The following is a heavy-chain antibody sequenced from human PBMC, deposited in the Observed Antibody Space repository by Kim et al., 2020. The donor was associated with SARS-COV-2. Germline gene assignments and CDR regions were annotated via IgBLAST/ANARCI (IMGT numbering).Heavy chain of an antibody. Sequence: SETLSLTCTVSGGSISSGGYYWSWIRQHKGKGLEWIGYIYYSGSTYYNPSLKSRVTISVDTSKNQFSLKLSSVTAADTAVYYCARAPGQWLAGGDYWFDPWGQGTLVTVSS. V-gene: IGHV4-31*03. CDR1: GGSISSGGYY. CDR2: IYYSGST. D-gene: IGHD6-19*01. CDR3: ARAPGQWLAGGDYWFDP. J-gene: IGHJ5*02.